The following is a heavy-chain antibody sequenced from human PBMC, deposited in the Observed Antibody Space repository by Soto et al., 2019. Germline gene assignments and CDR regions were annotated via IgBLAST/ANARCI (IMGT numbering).Heavy chain of an antibody. V-gene: IGHV3-30-3*01. CDR2: ISYDGSNK. CDR1: GFTFSSYA. D-gene: IGHD3-10*01. Sequence: GSLRLSCAASGFTFSSYAMHWVRQAPGKGLEWVAVISYDGSNKYYADSVKGRFTISRDNSKNTLYLQMNSLRAEDTAVYYCARAVSGSYYNGGDYWGQGTLVTVSS. J-gene: IGHJ4*02. CDR3: ARAVSGSYYNGGDY.